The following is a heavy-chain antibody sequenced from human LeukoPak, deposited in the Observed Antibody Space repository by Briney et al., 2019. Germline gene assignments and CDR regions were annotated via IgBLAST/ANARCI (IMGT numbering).Heavy chain of an antibody. CDR1: GVSINSHC. Sequence: SETLSLTCTVSGVSINSHCWSWIRQPPGKGLEWIGYVYYSGSTNYNPSLKSRVTISVDTSKNQFSLKLSSVTAADTAVYYCAMTNYYYYYMDVWGKGTTVTVSS. CDR3: AMTNYYYYYMDV. J-gene: IGHJ6*03. V-gene: IGHV4-59*08. CDR2: VYYSGST. D-gene: IGHD4-11*01.